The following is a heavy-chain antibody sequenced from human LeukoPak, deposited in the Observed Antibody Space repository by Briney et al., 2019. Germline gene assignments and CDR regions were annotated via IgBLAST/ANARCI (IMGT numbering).Heavy chain of an antibody. CDR1: GASISGHY. D-gene: IGHD3-10*01. Sequence: SETLSLTCIVSGASISGHYWSWIRQPAGKEPEWIGRVHTSRGTNNNSSLKSRLTMSVDTSKNQFSLHLASVTAADTAVYYCAKGGESSLPFDYWGQGTLVTVSS. CDR2: VHTSRGT. J-gene: IGHJ4*02. CDR3: AKGGESSLPFDY. V-gene: IGHV4-4*07.